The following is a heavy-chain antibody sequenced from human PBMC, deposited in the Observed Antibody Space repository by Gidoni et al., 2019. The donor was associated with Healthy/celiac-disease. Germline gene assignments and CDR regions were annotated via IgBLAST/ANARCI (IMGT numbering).Heavy chain of an antibody. V-gene: IGHV3-23*01. Sequence: EVQLLESGGGLVQPGGSLRLPCAASGFTFSCYALSWVRQAPGTGLEWVAAISGSGGSTYYADSVKGRFTISRDNSKNTLYLQMNSLRAEDTAVYYCAKGQRITMIVVVSGGAFDIWGQGTMVTVSS. CDR1: GFTFSCYA. CDR2: ISGSGGST. J-gene: IGHJ3*02. CDR3: AKGQRITMIVVVSGGAFDI. D-gene: IGHD3-22*01.